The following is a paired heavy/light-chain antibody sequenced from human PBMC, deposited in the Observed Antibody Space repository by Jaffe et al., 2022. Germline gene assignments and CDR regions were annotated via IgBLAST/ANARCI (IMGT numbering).Light chain of an antibody. Sequence: EIVMTQSPATLSVSPGERATLSCRASQSIRSNLAWYQQKPGQAPRLLIYGASTRATDIPARFSGSGSGTEFTLVISSLQSEDVAIYYCLHYNNWPPYTFGQGTKLEIK. V-gene: IGKV3-15*01. J-gene: IGKJ2*01. CDR2: GAS. CDR3: LHYNNWPPYT. CDR1: QSIRSN.
Heavy chain of an antibody. D-gene: IGHD1-1*01. V-gene: IGHV3-30*18. CDR1: GFSFSSYG. J-gene: IGHJ6*03. Sequence: QVQLVESGGDVIQPGRSLRLSCEASGFSFSSYGMHWVRQAPGKGLEWVAAISHNGDVQYYAPSVKGRFTVSRDNSKNTLSLQMHSLGGEDTAIYYCAKGQRMYYYYMDVWGTGTTVTVSS. CDR3: AKGQRMYYYYMDV. CDR2: ISHNGDVQ.